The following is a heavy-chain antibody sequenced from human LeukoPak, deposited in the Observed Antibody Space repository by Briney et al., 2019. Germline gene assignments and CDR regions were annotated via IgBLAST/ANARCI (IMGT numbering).Heavy chain of an antibody. CDR1: GGSIGSSSYY. V-gene: IGHV4-39*01. J-gene: IGHJ3*02. D-gene: IGHD6-13*01. Sequence: SETLSLTCTVSGGSIGSSSYYWGWIRQPPGKGLEWIGSIYYSGSTYYNPSLKSRVTISVDTSKNQFSLKLSSVTAADTAVYYCARPNGKLGYAFDIWGQGTMVTVSS. CDR2: IYYSGST. CDR3: ARPNGKLGYAFDI.